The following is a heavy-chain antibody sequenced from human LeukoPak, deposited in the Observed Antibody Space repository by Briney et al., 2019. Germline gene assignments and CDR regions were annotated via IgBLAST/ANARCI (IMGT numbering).Heavy chain of an antibody. Sequence: PGGSLRLSCAASGFTFSNAWMSWVRQAPGKGLEWVGRIKSKTDGGTTDYAAPVKGRFTISRDDSKNTLYLQMNSLKTEDTAVYYCTTVRVRTQKKLGYCSSTSCPPPGYWGQGTLVTVSS. CDR1: GFTFSNAW. CDR2: IKSKTDGGTT. CDR3: TTVRVRTQKKLGYCSSTSCPPPGY. J-gene: IGHJ4*02. V-gene: IGHV3-15*01. D-gene: IGHD2-2*01.